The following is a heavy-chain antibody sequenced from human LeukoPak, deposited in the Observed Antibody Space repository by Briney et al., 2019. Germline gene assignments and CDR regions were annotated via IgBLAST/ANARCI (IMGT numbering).Heavy chain of an antibody. Sequence: GGSLRLSCAASGFTISRYWMSWVRKAPGKGLEGVATIKQDGSGEYYVDSVKGRFTISRDNAKNSLYLQMDGLRAEDTDVYHCARKSYYYDTSPAGWFDPWGQGTLVTVSS. CDR2: IKQDGSGE. CDR3: ARKSYYYDTSPAGWFDP. V-gene: IGHV3-7*01. J-gene: IGHJ5*02. D-gene: IGHD3-22*01. CDR1: GFTISRYW.